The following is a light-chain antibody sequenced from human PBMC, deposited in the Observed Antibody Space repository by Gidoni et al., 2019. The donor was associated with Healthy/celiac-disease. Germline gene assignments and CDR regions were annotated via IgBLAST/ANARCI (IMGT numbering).Light chain of an antibody. J-gene: IGKJ2*01. Sequence: EIVMTQSPATLSVSPGERAPLSCSASQSVSSNLAWYQQKPGQAPRLLIYGASTRATGSPARFSGSGSGTEFTLTISSLQSEDFAVYYCQQYNNWPKTFGRXTQLEIK. CDR1: QSVSSN. CDR2: GAS. V-gene: IGKV3-15*01. CDR3: QQYNNWPKT.